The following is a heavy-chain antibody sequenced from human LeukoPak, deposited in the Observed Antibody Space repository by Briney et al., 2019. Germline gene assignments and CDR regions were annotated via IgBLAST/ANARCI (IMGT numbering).Heavy chain of an antibody. J-gene: IGHJ3*02. CDR3: STRLGYCSSTSCPNAFDI. CDR2: ITSKTDGGTT. D-gene: IGHD2-2*01. CDR1: GFTFNNAG. Sequence: GGSLRLSCAASGFTFNNAGMSWVRQAPGKGLEWVGRITSKTDGGTTDYAAPVKGRFTISRDDSKNTLYLQMNSLKTEDTAVYYCSTRLGYCSSTSCPNAFDIWGQGTMVTVSS. V-gene: IGHV3-15*01.